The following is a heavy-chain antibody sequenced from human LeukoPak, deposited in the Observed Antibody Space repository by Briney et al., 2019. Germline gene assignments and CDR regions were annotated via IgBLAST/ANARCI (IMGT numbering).Heavy chain of an antibody. V-gene: IGHV3-30*18. J-gene: IGHJ4*02. D-gene: IGHD6-19*01. CDR1: GFTSSSYG. Sequence: GGSLRLSCAASGFTSSSYGMHWVRQAPSKGLEWVAVISYDGSNKYYADSVKGRFTISRDNSKNTLYLQMNSLRAEDTAVYYCAKDMSSGWYLGFDYWGQGTLVTVSS. CDR3: AKDMSSGWYLGFDY. CDR2: ISYDGSNK.